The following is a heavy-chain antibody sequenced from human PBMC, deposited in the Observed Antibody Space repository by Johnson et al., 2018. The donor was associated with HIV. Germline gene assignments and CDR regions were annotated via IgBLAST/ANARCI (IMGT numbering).Heavy chain of an antibody. CDR2: IYSGGST. CDR3: ARDSDISLGVAGAFDI. Sequence: VQLVESGGGLIQPGGSLRLSCAASGFTVSSTYMSWVRQAPGKGLEWVSAIYSGGSTYYADSVKGRFTISTDNSKNTLDLQMNSLRAEDTAVYYCARDSDISLGVAGAFDIWGQGTMVTVSS. V-gene: IGHV3-53*01. CDR1: GFTVSSTY. D-gene: IGHD3-9*01. J-gene: IGHJ3*02.